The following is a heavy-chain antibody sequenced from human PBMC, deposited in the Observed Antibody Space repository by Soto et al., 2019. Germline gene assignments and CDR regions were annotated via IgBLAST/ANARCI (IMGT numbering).Heavy chain of an antibody. V-gene: IGHV3-30*18. CDR3: AKGPPEGAQPAGFDY. J-gene: IGHJ4*02. CDR1: GFTFSSYG. D-gene: IGHD1-26*01. CDR2: ISYDGSNQ. Sequence: QVQLVESGGGVVQPGRSLRLSCAASGFTFSSYGMHWVRQAPGKGLEWVAVISYDGSNQYYADSVKGRFTISRDNSKNTLYLQMNSLRVEDTAVYYCAKGPPEGAQPAGFDYWGQGTLVTVAS.